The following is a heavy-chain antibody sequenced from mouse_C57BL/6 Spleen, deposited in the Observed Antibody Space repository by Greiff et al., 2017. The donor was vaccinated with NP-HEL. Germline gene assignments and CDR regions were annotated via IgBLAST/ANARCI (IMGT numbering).Heavy chain of an antibody. Sequence: QVQLQQPGAELVRPGSSVKLSCKASGYTFTSYWMHWVKQRPIQGLEWIGNIDPSDSETHYNQKFKDKATLTVDKSSSTAYMQLSSLTSEDSAVYYCASEESTSAMDYWGQGTSVTVSA. CDR2: IDPSDSET. CDR3: ASEESTSAMDY. D-gene: IGHD5-1*01. J-gene: IGHJ4*01. V-gene: IGHV1-52*01. CDR1: GYTFTSYW.